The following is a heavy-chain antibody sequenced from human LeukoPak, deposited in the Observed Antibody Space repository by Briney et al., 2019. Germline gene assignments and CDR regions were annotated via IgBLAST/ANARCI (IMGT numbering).Heavy chain of an antibody. D-gene: IGHD2-15*01. CDR3: ARGRGYCSGGSCHFRYFDY. J-gene: IGHJ4*02. CDR2: IYYSGDT. V-gene: IGHV4-39*07. CDR1: GGSISGSSYY. Sequence: PSETLSLTCTVSGGSISGSSYYWGWIRQPPGKGLEWIGGIYYSGDTHYNPSLKSRVTISVDTSKNQFSLKLSSVTAADTAVYYCARGRGYCSGGSCHFRYFDYWGQGTLVTVSS.